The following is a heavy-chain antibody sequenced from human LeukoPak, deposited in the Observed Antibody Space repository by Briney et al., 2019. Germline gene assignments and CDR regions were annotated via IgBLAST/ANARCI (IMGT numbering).Heavy chain of an antibody. CDR2: ISAYNGNT. D-gene: IGHD1-26*01. CDR1: GYTFTSYG. CDR3: ASQYSRYYGMDV. V-gene: IGHV1-18*01. J-gene: IGHJ6*02. Sequence: ASVKVSCKASGYTFTSYGISWVRQAPGQGLEWMGWISAYNGNTNYAQKLQGRVTMTTDTSTSTAYMELSSLRSEDTAVYYCASQYSRYYGMDVWGQGTTVTVSS.